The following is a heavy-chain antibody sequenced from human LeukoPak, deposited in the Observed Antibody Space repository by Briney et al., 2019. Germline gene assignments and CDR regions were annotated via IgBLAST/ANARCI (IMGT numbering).Heavy chain of an antibody. Sequence: ASVKVSCKASGYTFTGYYIHWVRQAPGQGLEWMGWINPNSGGTNYAQKFQGRVTMTRDRSINTAYMDLRSLTYDDTAVYYCARDRPAEAALDFWGQGTLVTVSS. CDR2: INPNSGGT. CDR3: ARDRPAEAALDF. CDR1: GYTFTGYY. V-gene: IGHV1-2*02. J-gene: IGHJ4*02.